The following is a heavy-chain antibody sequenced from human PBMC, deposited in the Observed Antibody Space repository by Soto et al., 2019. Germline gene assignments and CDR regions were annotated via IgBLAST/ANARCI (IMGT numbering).Heavy chain of an antibody. CDR1: GGTFANDA. D-gene: IGHD3-10*01. CDR2: LIPIFGTP. CDR3: ARSFMDRGVFSYFFDS. Sequence: QVQLVQSGAEVKKPGSSVKVSCRASGGTFANDAINWVRQAPEQGLEWMGGLIPIFGTPNYAQKFQGRVTITADESTNTAYLELSSLRSEDTAVYFCARSFMDRGVFSYFFDSWGQGTLITVSS. V-gene: IGHV1-69*01. J-gene: IGHJ4*02.